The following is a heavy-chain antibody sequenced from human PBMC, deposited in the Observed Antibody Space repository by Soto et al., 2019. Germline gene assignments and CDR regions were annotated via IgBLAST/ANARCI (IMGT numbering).Heavy chain of an antibody. CDR2: IIPMFGTT. J-gene: IGHJ4*02. CDR3: ARMSGQQLVRLPFDY. CDR1: GGTFSSYA. V-gene: IGHV1-69*06. D-gene: IGHD6-13*01. Sequence: QVQLVQSEAEVKEPGSSVQVSCKASGGTFSSYAISWVRQAPGQGLEWMGGIIPMFGTTDYAQKFQGRVTITADKSTSTAYMDLSSLTSEDTAVYYCARMSGQQLVRLPFDYWGQGTLVTVSS.